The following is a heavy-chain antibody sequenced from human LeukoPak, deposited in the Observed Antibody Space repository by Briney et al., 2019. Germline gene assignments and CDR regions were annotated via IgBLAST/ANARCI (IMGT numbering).Heavy chain of an antibody. CDR1: GFTFSSYW. CDR3: ATSNQADDY. V-gene: IGHV3-74*01. J-gene: IGHJ4*02. Sequence: GGSLRLSCAASGFTFSSYWMHWVRQVPGKGLVWVARINPGGSSITYADSVKGRFTISRDNAKNTLYLQMDSLRAEDTGVYYCATSNQADDYWGQGTLVTVSS. D-gene: IGHD1-14*01. CDR2: INPGGSSI.